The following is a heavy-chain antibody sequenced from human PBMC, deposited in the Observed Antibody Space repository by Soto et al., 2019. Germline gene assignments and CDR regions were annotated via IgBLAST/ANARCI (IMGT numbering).Heavy chain of an antibody. CDR3: ARRFLEWLLGTSWFDP. V-gene: IGHV4-39*01. J-gene: IGHJ5*02. CDR2: IYYSGRT. CDR1: GGSISSRSYY. Sequence: SETLSLTCTVSGGSISSRSYYWGWIRQPPGKGLEWIGSIYYSGRTHYNPSLKSRVTISVDTSKNQFSLKLSSVTAADTAVYYCARRFLEWLLGTSWFDPWGQGTLVTVSS. D-gene: IGHD3-3*01.